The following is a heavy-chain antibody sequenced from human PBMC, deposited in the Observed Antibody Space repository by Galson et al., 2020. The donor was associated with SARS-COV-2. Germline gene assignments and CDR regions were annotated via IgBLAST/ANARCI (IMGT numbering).Heavy chain of an antibody. CDR1: GFTFSSYS. CDR2: ISSSSSTI. V-gene: IGHV3-48*01. Sequence: GGSLRLSCAASGFTFSSYSMNWVRQAPGKGLEWVSYISSSSSTIYYTDSVKGRFTISRDNAKNSLYLQMNRLRAEDTAVYYCARDGAGATVYFDYWGQGTLVTVSS. J-gene: IGHJ4*02. CDR3: ARDGAGATVYFDY. D-gene: IGHD1-26*01.